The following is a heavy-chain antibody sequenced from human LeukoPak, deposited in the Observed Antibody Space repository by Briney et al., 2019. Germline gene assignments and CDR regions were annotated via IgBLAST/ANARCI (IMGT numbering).Heavy chain of an antibody. D-gene: IGHD4-17*01. CDR2: ISGSGGST. J-gene: IGHJ4*02. CDR1: GFTFSSYA. V-gene: IGHV3-23*01. CDR3: AERGSTVTYYPYFDY. Sequence: PGGSLRLSCAASGFTFSSYAMSWVRQAPGKGLEWVSAISGSGGSTYYADSVKGRFTISRDNSKNTLYLQMNSLRAEDTAVYYCAERGSTVTYYPYFDYWGQGTLVTVSS.